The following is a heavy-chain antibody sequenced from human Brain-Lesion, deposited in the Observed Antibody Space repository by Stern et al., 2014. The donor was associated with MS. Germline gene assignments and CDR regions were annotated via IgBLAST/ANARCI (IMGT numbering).Heavy chain of an antibody. V-gene: IGHV4-39*01. J-gene: IGHJ4*02. Sequence: QLQLQESGPGLVKPSETLSLTCTVSGGSINTNNYYWGWIRQPPGKGLEWIGNIYSSGSTFYSPSLKSRVTMSVDPSKTHFPLNRASVTAADTAVYYCARTGDDFGDYSLSYWGQGTLVTVSS. D-gene: IGHD4-17*01. CDR3: ARTGDDFGDYSLSY. CDR1: GGSINTNNYY. CDR2: IYSSGST.